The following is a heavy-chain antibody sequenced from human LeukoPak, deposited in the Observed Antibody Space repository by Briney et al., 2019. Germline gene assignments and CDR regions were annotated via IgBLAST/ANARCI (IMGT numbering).Heavy chain of an antibody. CDR3: ARGSGYSYGLVYYYYGMDV. Sequence: SETLSLTCTVSGGSVSSGSYYWSWIRQPPGTGLEWIGYIYYSGSTNYNPSLKSRVTISVDTSKNQFSLKLSSVTAADTAVYYCARGSGYSYGLVYYYYGMDVWGQGTTVTVSS. V-gene: IGHV4-61*01. CDR1: GGSVSSGSYY. J-gene: IGHJ6*02. CDR2: IYYSGST. D-gene: IGHD5-18*01.